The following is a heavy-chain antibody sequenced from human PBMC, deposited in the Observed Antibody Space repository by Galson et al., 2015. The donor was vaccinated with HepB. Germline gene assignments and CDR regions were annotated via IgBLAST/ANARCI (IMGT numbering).Heavy chain of an antibody. CDR3: ARALTVTAYSDAFDI. CDR1: GFTFTSYA. D-gene: IGHD4-17*01. V-gene: IGHV3-30*04. J-gene: IGHJ3*02. Sequence: ALRLSCAASGFTFTSYAMTWGRHAPGQGLECVAVISYDGSNKYYADAVKGRFTISRDNSKNTLYLQMNSLRAEDTAVYYCARALTVTAYSDAFDIWGQGTMVTVSS. CDR2: ISYDGSNK.